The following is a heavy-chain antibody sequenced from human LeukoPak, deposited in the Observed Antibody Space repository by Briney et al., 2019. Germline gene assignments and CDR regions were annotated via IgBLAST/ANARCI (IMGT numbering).Heavy chain of an antibody. CDR1: GGSISSSNW. CDR3: ARVYYSSSYDYWYFDL. J-gene: IGHJ2*01. V-gene: IGHV4-4*02. Sequence: SETLSLTCAVSGGSISSSNWWSWVRQPPGKGLEWIGYLFYSGSTNYNPSLRSRVTISVDTSKNQFSLKLSSVTAADTAVYYCARVYYSSSYDYWYFDLWGRGTLVTVSS. D-gene: IGHD6-13*01. CDR2: LFYSGST.